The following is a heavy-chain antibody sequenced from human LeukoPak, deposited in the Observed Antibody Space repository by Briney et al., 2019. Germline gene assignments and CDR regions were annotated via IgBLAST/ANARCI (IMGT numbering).Heavy chain of an antibody. CDR3: AENRESYWVPELDY. Sequence: PGGSLRLSCAVSGFTFSTDYMSWVRQAPGKGLEWVSDISGSGDSTNYADSVKGRFTISRDNSKNTLYLQMNSLRVEDTAVYYCAENRESYWVPELDYWGQGTLVTVSS. J-gene: IGHJ4*02. D-gene: IGHD1-26*01. V-gene: IGHV3-23*01. CDR2: ISGSGDST. CDR1: GFTFSTDY.